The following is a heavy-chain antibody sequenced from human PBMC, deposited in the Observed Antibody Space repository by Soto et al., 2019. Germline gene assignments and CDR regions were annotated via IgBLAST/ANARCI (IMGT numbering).Heavy chain of an antibody. CDR1: GVTFSSYS. J-gene: IGHJ6*02. CDR3: ARDPGSDTVTAYYFHYGIDV. CDR2: IWYDGSNN. V-gene: IGHV3-33*01. D-gene: IGHD5-18*01. Sequence: WGTLTLSCAASGVTFSSYSMHWGRQRQAKGLEWVAVIWYDGSNNYYAHSVKGRFTISRDNSKNTLSLQLTSVRAEDTAVYYCARDPGSDTVTAYYFHYGIDVWGQGTTVTVSS.